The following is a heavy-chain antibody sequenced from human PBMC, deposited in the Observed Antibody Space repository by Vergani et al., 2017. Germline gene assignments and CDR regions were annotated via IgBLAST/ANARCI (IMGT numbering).Heavy chain of an antibody. J-gene: IGHJ4*02. Sequence: QVQLVQSGAEVQKPGASVKVSCKASGYTFIGYYMHWVRQAPGQGLEWMGWINPNSGGTNYAQKFQGRVTMTRDTSISTVHMDLSRLRSDDTAVYYCARANPYGDYEDYWGQGTLVTVSS. CDR1: GYTFIGYY. CDR2: INPNSGGT. V-gene: IGHV1-2*02. CDR3: ARANPYGDYEDY. D-gene: IGHD4-17*01.